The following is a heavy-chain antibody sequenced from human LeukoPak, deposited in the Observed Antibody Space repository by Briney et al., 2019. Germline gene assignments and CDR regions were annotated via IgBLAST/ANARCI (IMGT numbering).Heavy chain of an antibody. CDR1: GYTFTSYY. V-gene: IGHV1-46*01. CDR2: IFPSGGKT. CDR3: TRAFDP. Sequence: ASVKVSCKASGYTFTSYYMHWVRQAPGQGLEWMGAIFPSGGKTDYSQKFQGRLTLTRDTSTNTVYMELTGLRSDDTALYFCTRAFDPWGQGTLVTVSS. J-gene: IGHJ5*02.